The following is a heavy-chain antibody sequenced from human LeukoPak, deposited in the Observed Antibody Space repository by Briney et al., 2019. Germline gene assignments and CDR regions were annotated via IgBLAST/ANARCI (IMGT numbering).Heavy chain of an antibody. V-gene: IGHV3-23*01. J-gene: IGHJ4*02. CDR2: ISGSGGTT. CDR1: GFPFSSYA. Sequence: GGSLRLSCAASGFPFSSYAMSWVRQAPGKGLEWVSTISGSGGTTYYANSVRGRFTISRENSKNTLYLQMNTLRAEDTAVYYCAKEEAFSSSWTDYWGQGTLVTVSS. CDR3: AKEEAFSSSWTDY. D-gene: IGHD6-13*01.